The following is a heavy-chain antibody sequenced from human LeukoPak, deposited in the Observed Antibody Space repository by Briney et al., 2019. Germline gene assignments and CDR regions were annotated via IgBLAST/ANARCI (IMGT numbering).Heavy chain of an antibody. J-gene: IGHJ4*02. V-gene: IGHV3-23*01. CDR2: ISGSGGGSST. CDR1: GFTFSSYA. Sequence: GGSVRLSCAASGFTFSSYAMSWVRQAPGKGLEWVSGISGSGGGSSTYYTDSVKGRFTISRDNSKNTLYLQMNSLRVEDTAVYYCAKVSDFWSGYYDDYWGQGTLVTVSS. CDR3: AKVSDFWSGYYDDY. D-gene: IGHD3-3*01.